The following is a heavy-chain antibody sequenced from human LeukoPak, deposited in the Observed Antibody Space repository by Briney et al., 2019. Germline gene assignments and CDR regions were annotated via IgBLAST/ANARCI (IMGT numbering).Heavy chain of an antibody. CDR1: GFIFSSYG. V-gene: IGHV3-30*02. D-gene: IGHD4-17*01. Sequence: GGSLRLSCAASGFIFSSYGMHWFRRAPGKGLEWGAFIGYDGSKKYYADSVKGRFTISRDNSKNTLYLQMSSLRVEDTAVYYCAKDPSVYYGDYIIRWGQGTLVIVSS. CDR3: AKDPSVYYGDYIIR. CDR2: IGYDGSKK. J-gene: IGHJ4*02.